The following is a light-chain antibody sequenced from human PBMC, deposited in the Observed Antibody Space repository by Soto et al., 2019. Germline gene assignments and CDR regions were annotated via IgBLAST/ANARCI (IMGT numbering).Light chain of an antibody. Sequence: QSVLTQPRSVYAYPGQSGTISCTGTSSNVGGYNHVSWYQQNPGKAPKLMMYDASKRPPGVTERFSGSNSGNAAFLTISGLEVEDEDDYYCCSYSASYTLLFGGGTQLTVL. CDR1: SSNVGGYNH. CDR2: DAS. V-gene: IGLV2-11*01. J-gene: IGLJ3*02. CDR3: CSYSASYTLL.